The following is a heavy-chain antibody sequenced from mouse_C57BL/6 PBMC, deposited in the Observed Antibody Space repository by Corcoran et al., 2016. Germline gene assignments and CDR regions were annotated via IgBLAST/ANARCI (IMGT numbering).Heavy chain of an antibody. CDR2: RNTYSGVP. D-gene: IGHD4-1*01. J-gene: IGHJ4*01. CDR3: ARGELRAMDY. CDR1: GYTFTNYG. Sequence: QIQLVQSGPELKKPGETVKISCKASGYTFTNYGMSWVKQAPGKGLKWMGWRNTYSGVPTYADDFKGRFAFSLETSASTAYLQINNLKNEDTATYFCARGELRAMDYWGQGTSVTVSS. V-gene: IGHV9-3*01.